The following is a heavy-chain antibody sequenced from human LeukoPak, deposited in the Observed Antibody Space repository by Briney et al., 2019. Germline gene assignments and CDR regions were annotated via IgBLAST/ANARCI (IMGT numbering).Heavy chain of an antibody. CDR2: IYWNDDK. Sequence: SGPTLVKPTQTLTLTCAFSGFSLSTSGVGVGWIRQPPGKALEWLALIYWNDDKRYSPSLKSRLTITKDTSKNQVVLTMTNMDPVDTATYYCVRGDYEDATGWFDPWGQGTLVTVSS. V-gene: IGHV2-5*01. J-gene: IGHJ5*02. CDR3: VRGDYEDATGWFDP. CDR1: GFSLSTSGVG. D-gene: IGHD4-17*01.